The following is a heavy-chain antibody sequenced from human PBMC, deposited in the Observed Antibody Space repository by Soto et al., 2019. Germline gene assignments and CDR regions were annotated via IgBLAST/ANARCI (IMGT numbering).Heavy chain of an antibody. CDR2: ISYTGDT. Sequence: PSETLSLTCSVSGDSVSSDRYFWTWIRQPPGKGLEWIAYISYTGDTNYNPSLKSRVTISVDTSRNQLSLTLTSVTAADTAVYFCARIVVGATVDLWGQGSLVTVSS. CDR1: GDSVSSDRYF. V-gene: IGHV4-61*01. CDR3: ARIVVGATVDL. D-gene: IGHD1-26*01. J-gene: IGHJ5*02.